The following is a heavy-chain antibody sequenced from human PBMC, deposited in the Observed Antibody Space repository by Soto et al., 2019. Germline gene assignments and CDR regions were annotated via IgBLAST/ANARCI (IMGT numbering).Heavy chain of an antibody. D-gene: IGHD1-7*01. CDR1: GYAFTSYA. J-gene: IGHJ4*02. V-gene: IGHV1-3*01. CDR3: ARDREVYNRNYGSIDY. Sequence: ASVKVSCKASGYAFTSYAMHWVRQAPGQRLEWMGWINAGNGNTKYSQKFQGRVTITRDTSASTAYMELSSLRSEDTAVYYCARDREVYNRNYGSIDYRGQGTLVTVSS. CDR2: INAGNGNT.